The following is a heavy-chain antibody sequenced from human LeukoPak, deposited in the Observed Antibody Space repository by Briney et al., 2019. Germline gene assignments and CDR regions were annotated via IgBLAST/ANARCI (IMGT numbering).Heavy chain of an antibody. CDR2: IYYSGST. CDR3: ASTNIEGGDDY. Sequence: SETLSLTCTVSGGSINSYYWSWIRQPPGKGLERIGYIYYSGSTNYNPSLKSRVTMSVDTSKNQFSLKLTSVTAADTAVYFCASTNIEGGDDYWGQGTLVTVSS. D-gene: IGHD3-10*01. V-gene: IGHV4-59*01. J-gene: IGHJ4*02. CDR1: GGSINSYY.